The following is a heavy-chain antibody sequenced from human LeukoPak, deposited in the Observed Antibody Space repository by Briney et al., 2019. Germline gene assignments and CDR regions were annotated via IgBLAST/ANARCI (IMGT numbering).Heavy chain of an antibody. J-gene: IGHJ4*02. Sequence: GGSLRLSCAASGFTFSSYAMSWVRQVPGKGLEWVSVISGSGDNTYYADSVKGRFTISRDNSKNMLYLQMNSLRAEDTAVYYCAKGDSGGSCNFDYWGQGTLVTVSS. CDR1: GFTFSSYA. CDR2: ISGSGDNT. D-gene: IGHD2-15*01. V-gene: IGHV3-23*01. CDR3: AKGDSGGSCNFDY.